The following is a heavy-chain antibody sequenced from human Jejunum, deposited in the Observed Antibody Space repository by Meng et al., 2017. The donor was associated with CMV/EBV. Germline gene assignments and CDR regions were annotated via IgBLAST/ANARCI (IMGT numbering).Heavy chain of an antibody. CDR3: ARSGHSGSYLPGLFDY. V-gene: IGHV3-20*03. CDR2: INWNGKTA. Sequence: FLFDDYGMSWVRQAPGKGLEWVSTINWNGKTAGHADSVQGRFTITRDNARNSLYLEMNFLRAEDTAFYYCARSGHSGSYLPGLFDYWGQGALVTVSS. CDR1: FLFDDYG. J-gene: IGHJ4*02. D-gene: IGHD1-26*01.